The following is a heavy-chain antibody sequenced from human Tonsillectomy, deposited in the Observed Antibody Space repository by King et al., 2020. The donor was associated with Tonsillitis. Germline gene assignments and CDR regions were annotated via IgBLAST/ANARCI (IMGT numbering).Heavy chain of an antibody. CDR2: IHHSGGT. V-gene: IGHV4-34*01. Sequence: QLPQWGAGLLKPSETLSLTCAVYGGSFSAYYWSWLRQPPGKGLEWIGEIHHSGGTNYNPSLKSRVTISLDTSKNQFSLKLNSVTAADTAVYYCAVARGVEGYFDYWGQGTLVTVSS. CDR1: GGSFSAYY. CDR3: AVARGVEGYFDY. J-gene: IGHJ4*02. D-gene: IGHD3-10*01.